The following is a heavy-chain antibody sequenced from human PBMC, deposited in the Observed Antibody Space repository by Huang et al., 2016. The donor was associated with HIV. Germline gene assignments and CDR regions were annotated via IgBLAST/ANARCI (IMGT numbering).Heavy chain of an antibody. D-gene: IGHD2-8*02. CDR2: SDSGGNT. CDR3: AKEGDTGAALGY. Sequence: EVQLVESGGGLIQPGGSLRLSCAASGFTVSTNYMTWVRQAPGKGREWVSLSDSGGNTYYADSVKGRFTSSRDDSENTLYLHMTSLRAGDTAVYYCAKEGDTGAALGYWGQGTLVTVS. V-gene: IGHV3-53*01. CDR1: GFTVSTNY. J-gene: IGHJ4*02.